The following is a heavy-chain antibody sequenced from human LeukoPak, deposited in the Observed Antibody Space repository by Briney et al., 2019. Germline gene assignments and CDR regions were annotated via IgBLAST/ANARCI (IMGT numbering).Heavy chain of an antibody. Sequence: ASVKLSCKASPYTFITYSVSWGRQAPGQGLEWMGWISAQNGKTNYAQKLQGRVTMTTDTSTSTAYMELRSLRSDDTAVYYFSREYLCYFDGIGYFSRHGGKGTLVTVSS. J-gene: IGHJ4*02. V-gene: IGHV1-18*04. CDR3: SREYLCYFDGIGYFSRH. CDR2: ISAQNGKT. CDR1: PYTFITYS. D-gene: IGHD3-22*01.